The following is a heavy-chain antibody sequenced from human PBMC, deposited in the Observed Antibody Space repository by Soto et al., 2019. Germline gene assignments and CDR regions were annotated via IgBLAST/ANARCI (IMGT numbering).Heavy chain of an antibody. Sequence: PGGSLRLSCAASGFTFDDYAMHWVRQAPGKGLEWVSGISWNSGSIGYADSVKGRFTISRDNAKNSLYLQMNSLRAEDTALYYCAKVGGYYAFDIWGQGTMVTVSS. CDR1: GFTFDDYA. J-gene: IGHJ3*02. D-gene: IGHD5-18*01. CDR3: AKVGGYYAFDI. V-gene: IGHV3-9*01. CDR2: ISWNSGSI.